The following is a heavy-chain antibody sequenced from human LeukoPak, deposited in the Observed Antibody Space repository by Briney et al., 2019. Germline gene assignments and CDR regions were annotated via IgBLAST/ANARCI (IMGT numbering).Heavy chain of an antibody. Sequence: GGSLRLSCAASGFTFSSYWMHWVRQAPGKGPVWVSRVDVHGQGTAYADSVKGRFTISRDNAKNTLSLQMNSLSAEDTAVYYCARSNYDRTTFYYHLDLWGQGTLVTVSS. CDR1: GFTFSSYW. D-gene: IGHD2/OR15-2a*01. V-gene: IGHV3-74*01. CDR2: VDVHGQGT. J-gene: IGHJ5*02. CDR3: ARSNYDRTTFYYHLDL.